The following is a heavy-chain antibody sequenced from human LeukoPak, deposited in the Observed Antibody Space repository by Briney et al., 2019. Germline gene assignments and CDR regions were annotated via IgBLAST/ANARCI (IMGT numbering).Heavy chain of an antibody. Sequence: GGSLRLSCAASGFTFSNSWMHWVRQAPGKGLVWVSRINSDGKTTSYADSVKGRFTISRDNAENTLFLQMNSLYAEDTAVYYCARDYPPDCGQETLVTVSA. CDR3: ARDYPPD. J-gene: IGHJ4*02. CDR1: GFTFSNSW. V-gene: IGHV3-74*01. CDR2: INSDGKTT.